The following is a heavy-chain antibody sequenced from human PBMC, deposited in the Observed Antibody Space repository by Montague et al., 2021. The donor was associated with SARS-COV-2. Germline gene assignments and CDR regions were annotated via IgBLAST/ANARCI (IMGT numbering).Heavy chain of an antibody. V-gene: IGHV4-59*02. Sequence: SETLSLTCTVSGDSVSHDFWTWIRQPPGKGLEWIGYVYYSRSSSYHPSLRGRVSIAVDTSKNQFSLRLSTVAAADTAIYYCVRDPAPSGSGTFYDYWGQGTLVAVSS. D-gene: IGHD1-14*01. J-gene: IGHJ4*02. CDR1: GDSVSHDF. CDR2: VYYSRSS. CDR3: VRDPAPSGSGTFYDY.